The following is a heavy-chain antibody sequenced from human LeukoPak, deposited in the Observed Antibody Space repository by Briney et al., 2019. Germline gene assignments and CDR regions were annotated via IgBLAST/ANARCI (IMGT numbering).Heavy chain of an antibody. CDR2: IRYNGDNK. D-gene: IGHD4-11*01. CDR3: ARYGGSNHVAY. V-gene: IGHV3-30*02. Sequence: GGSLRLSCAASGFSFSDYGMHWVRQAPGKGLEWVAFIRYNGDNKYYADSVKGRFTISRDDSKNTLYLQMSSLRAEDTAVYYCARYGGSNHVAYWGQGTLVTVSS. CDR1: GFSFSDYG. J-gene: IGHJ4*02.